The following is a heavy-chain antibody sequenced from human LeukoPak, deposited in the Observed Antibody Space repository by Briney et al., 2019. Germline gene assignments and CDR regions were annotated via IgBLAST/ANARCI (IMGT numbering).Heavy chain of an antibody. Sequence: ASVKVSCEASGYTFTSYGISWVRQAPGQGLEWMGWISAYNGNTNYAQKLQGRVTMTTDTSTSTAYMELRSLRSDDTAVYYCARKEAVAGLFDYWGQGTLVTVSS. V-gene: IGHV1-18*01. CDR1: GYTFTSYG. CDR2: ISAYNGNT. J-gene: IGHJ4*02. D-gene: IGHD6-19*01. CDR3: ARKEAVAGLFDY.